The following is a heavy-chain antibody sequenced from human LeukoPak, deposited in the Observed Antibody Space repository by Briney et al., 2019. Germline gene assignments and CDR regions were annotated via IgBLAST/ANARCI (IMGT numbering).Heavy chain of an antibody. V-gene: IGHV4-39*01. D-gene: IGHD1-26*01. CDR3: ARGGSYYAFDY. Sequence: SETLSLTCTVSGGSISISSDYWGWIRQPPGKGLEWIGDIYYSGTTNYNPSLKSRVTMSVDTSKNQFSLKLNSATAADTAVYYCARGGSYYAFDYWGQGTLVTVSS. CDR1: GGSISISSDY. J-gene: IGHJ4*02. CDR2: IYYSGTT.